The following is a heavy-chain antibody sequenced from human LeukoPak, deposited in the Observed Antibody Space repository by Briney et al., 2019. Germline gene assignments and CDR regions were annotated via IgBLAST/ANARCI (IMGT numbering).Heavy chain of an antibody. D-gene: IGHD6-19*01. J-gene: IGHJ4*02. CDR2: VSYDGSTR. Sequence: GGSLSLSCAASGFTFSSYGKHWVRQAPGKCLDWAASVSYDGSTRFYADSVKGRFAISIDNSKNTLYLQMNSLRAEDTAVYYCAKDQRASSAWYGYFDFWGQGTLVTVSS. V-gene: IGHV3-30*18. CDR1: GFTFSSYG. CDR3: AKDQRASSAWYGYFDF.